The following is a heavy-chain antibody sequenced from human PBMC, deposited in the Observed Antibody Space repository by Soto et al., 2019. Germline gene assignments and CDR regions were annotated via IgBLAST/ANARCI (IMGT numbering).Heavy chain of an antibody. CDR1: GYTFTSYY. Sequence: QVQLVQSGAEVKKPGASVKVSCKASGYTFTSYYMHWLRQAPGQGLEWMGVINPSGGRTTYAQKFQGRVTTTCDKSPSKVYVDLSSLRSDDTAVYYCAREQVSTSYYYYAMDVWGPGTTVTVSS. CDR3: AREQVSTSYYYYAMDV. J-gene: IGHJ6*02. V-gene: IGHV1-46*01. CDR2: INPSGGRT.